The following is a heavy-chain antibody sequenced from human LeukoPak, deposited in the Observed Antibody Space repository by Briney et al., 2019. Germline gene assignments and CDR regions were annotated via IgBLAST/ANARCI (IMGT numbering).Heavy chain of an antibody. J-gene: IGHJ6*02. CDR3: ARDNLDVGLYNYYYGMDV. CDR1: GGSISSGDYY. Sequence: PSETLSLTCTVSGGSISSGDYYWSWIRQPPGKGLEWIGYIYYSGSTYYNPSLKSRVTISVDTSKNQFSLKLSSVTAADTAVYYCARDNLDVGLYNYYYGMDVWGQGTTVTVSS. D-gene: IGHD5-24*01. V-gene: IGHV4-30-4*02. CDR2: IYYSGST.